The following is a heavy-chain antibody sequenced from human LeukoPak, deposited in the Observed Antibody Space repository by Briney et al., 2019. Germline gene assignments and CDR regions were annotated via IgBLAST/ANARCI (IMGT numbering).Heavy chain of an antibody. D-gene: IGHD2-21*01. J-gene: IGHJ4*02. CDR2: ISGSGGST. V-gene: IGHV3-23*01. CDR3: AKDRSLVVVIAILFDY. CDR1: GFTFSSYA. Sequence: GGSLRLSCAASGFTFSSYAMSWVRQAPGKGLEWVSAISGSGGSTYYADSVKGRFTISRDNSKNTLYLQRNSLRAEDTAVYYCAKDRSLVVVIAILFDYWGQGTLVTVSS.